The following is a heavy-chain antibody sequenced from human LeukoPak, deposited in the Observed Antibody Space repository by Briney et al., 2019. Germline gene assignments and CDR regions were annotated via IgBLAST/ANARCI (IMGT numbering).Heavy chain of an antibody. CDR1: GFTFSNAW. D-gene: IGHD3-10*01. J-gene: IGHJ4*02. CDR3: TTSYYYGSGSSY. CDR2: IKSKTDGGTT. Sequence: PGGSLRLSCAASGFTFSNAWMSWVRQAPGKGLEWVGRIKSKTDGGTTDYAAPVKGGFTISRDDSKNTLYLQMNSLKTEDTAVYYCTTSYYYGSGSSYWGQGTLVTVSS. V-gene: IGHV3-15*01.